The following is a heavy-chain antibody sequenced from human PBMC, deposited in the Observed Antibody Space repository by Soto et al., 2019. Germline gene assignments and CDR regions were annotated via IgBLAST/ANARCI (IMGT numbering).Heavy chain of an antibody. J-gene: IGHJ6*02. CDR2: ISTYNDPT. D-gene: IGHD3-16*01. V-gene: IGHV1-18*01. CDR3: ARGGYYDNVWGKLSHYGLDV. Sequence: QVQLGQSASEGMKPGASVKFSCQASGYTFIRYGITWVRQAPGQMLEWIGWISTYNDPTIYAKKRQGRVPMTADTSARSVYMQLRSLKSDGTAVYYCARGGYYDNVWGKLSHYGLDVWGQGTSVTVSS. CDR1: GYTFIRYG.